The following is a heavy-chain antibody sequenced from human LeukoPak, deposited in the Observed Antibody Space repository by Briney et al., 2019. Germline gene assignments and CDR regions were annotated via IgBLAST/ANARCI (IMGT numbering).Heavy chain of an antibody. V-gene: IGHV3-30*18. J-gene: IGHJ4*01. CDR1: GFTFRSYA. CDR2: ISYEGTNK. D-gene: IGHD3-22*01. CDR3: AKDNYYDSSAFVDY. Sequence: GGSLRLSCPAPGFTFRSYAMHWVRQAPGRGREWVAAISYEGTNKYYTNSVKGQFTISRDNSKNTLYLQMNSLRAEDTAVYYCAKDNYYDSSAFVDYWGHGTLVTLSS.